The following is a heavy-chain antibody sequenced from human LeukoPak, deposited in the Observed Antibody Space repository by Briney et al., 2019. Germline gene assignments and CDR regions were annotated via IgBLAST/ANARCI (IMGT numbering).Heavy chain of an antibody. CDR3: VVGIGNY. V-gene: IGHV3-74*03. CDR1: GFTFSTYW. CDR2: INGDGRII. Sequence: GGSLRLSCAASGFTFSTYWMHWVRHAPGKGLVWVSRINGDGRIITYADSVKGRFTISRDNVKNTVYLQMNSLRAEDTAVHYCVVGIGNYWGQGTLVTVSS. D-gene: IGHD2-2*01. J-gene: IGHJ4*02.